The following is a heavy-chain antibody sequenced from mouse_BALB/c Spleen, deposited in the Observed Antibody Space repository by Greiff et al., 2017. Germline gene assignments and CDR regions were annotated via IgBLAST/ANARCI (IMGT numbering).Heavy chain of an antibody. CDR3: TRLYGNYGGYFDY. CDR2: IYPGNSDT. CDR1: GYTFTSYW. D-gene: IGHD2-10*02. J-gene: IGHJ2*01. Sequence: VQLKQSGTVLARPGASVKMSCKASGYTFTSYWMHWVKQRPGQGLEWIGAIYPGNSDTSYNQKFKGKAKLTAVTSTSTAYMELSSLTNEDSAVYYCTRLYGNYGGYFDYWGQGTTLTVSS. V-gene: IGHV1-5*01.